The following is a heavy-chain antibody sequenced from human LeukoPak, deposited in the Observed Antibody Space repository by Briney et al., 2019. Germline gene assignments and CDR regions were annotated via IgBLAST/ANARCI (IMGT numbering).Heavy chain of an antibody. CDR1: GGSISSSSYY. V-gene: IGHV4-39*01. J-gene: IGHJ3*02. D-gene: IGHD2-2*01. Sequence: PSETLSLTCTVPGGSISSSSYYWGWIRQPPGKGLEWIGSIYYSGSTYYNPSLKSRVTISVDTSKNQFSLKLSSVTAADTAVYYCARLQSPYCSSTSCYAGGAFDIWGQGTMVTVSS. CDR3: ARLQSPYCSSTSCYAGGAFDI. CDR2: IYYSGST.